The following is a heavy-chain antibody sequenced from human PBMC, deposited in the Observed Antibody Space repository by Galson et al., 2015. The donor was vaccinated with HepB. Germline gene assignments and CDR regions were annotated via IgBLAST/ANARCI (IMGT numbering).Heavy chain of an antibody. CDR2: VSANGATT. CDR3: AKNYGDYVYDPFDL. D-gene: IGHD4-17*01. CDR1: TLILTKYA. V-gene: IGHV3-23*01. J-gene: IGHJ4*02. Sequence: SLRLSCAASTLILTKYAMTWVRQAPGKGLEWVSVVSANGATTHYADSVGGRFTIFRDNSKNTLYLQMSSLKLEDTAVYFCAKNYGDYVYDPFDLWGQGTLVTVSS.